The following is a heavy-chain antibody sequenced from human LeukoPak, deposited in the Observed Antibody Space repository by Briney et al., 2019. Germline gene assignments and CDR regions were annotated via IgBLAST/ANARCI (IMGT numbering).Heavy chain of an antibody. CDR2: IWYDGSNK. CDR3: ARDRGDYFDY. D-gene: IGHD2-15*01. V-gene: IGHV3-33*01. J-gene: IGHJ4*02. CDR1: GFPFSSYG. Sequence: GGSLLLSCAASGFPFSSYGMHWVRQARGKGVEWVAVIWYDGSNKYYADSVKGRFTISRDNSKNTLYLQMNSLRAEDTAVYYCARDRGDYFDYWGQGTLVTVSS.